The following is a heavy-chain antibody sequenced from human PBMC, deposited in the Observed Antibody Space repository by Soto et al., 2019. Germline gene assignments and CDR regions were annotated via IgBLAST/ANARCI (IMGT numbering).Heavy chain of an antibody. CDR3: ARDLGPLFYFDY. Sequence: GASVKVSCKASGYTSNSYYIHWLRQAPGQGLEWMGIILPSDGSTNSAQKFRGRITMTSDTSTSTVFMEVSGLRSEDTAVYFCARDLGPLFYFDYWGQGTLVTVSS. D-gene: IGHD3-16*01. CDR1: GYTSNSYY. J-gene: IGHJ4*02. CDR2: ILPSDGST. V-gene: IGHV1-46*02.